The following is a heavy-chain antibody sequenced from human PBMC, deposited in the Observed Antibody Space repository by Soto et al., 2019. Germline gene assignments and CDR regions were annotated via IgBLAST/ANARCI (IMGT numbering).Heavy chain of an antibody. D-gene: IGHD1-1*01. Sequence: QVRLVESGGGVVQPGRSLRLSCVASGFTFGTYAIHWVRQAPGKGLQWVALISYEGSNTYYADSVNGRFTISRDNSKNTLYLEMNTLRPEDTAVYYCARVTPGNNLYYFSGLDVWGQGTSVIVSS. CDR1: GFTFGTYA. CDR3: ARVTPGNNLYYFSGLDV. V-gene: IGHV3-30-3*01. CDR2: ISYEGSNT. J-gene: IGHJ6*02.